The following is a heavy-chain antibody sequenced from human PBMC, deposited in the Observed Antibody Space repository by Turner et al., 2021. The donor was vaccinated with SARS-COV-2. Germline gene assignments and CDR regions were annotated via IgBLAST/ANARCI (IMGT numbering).Heavy chain of an antibody. Sequence: HITLTESGPPLVKPSQTLTLTCTFSGFSLGFSGLGEGWHRQPPGKSLEWLALIYWDDDKRSNPALRSRSTVTKNTSKNQVVLTVTNMDPAETATYYCARTLDSGWYQGHFDLDYWGQGTLVAVSS. J-gene: IGHJ4*02. CDR3: ARTLDSGWYQGHFDLDY. V-gene: IGHV2-5*02. CDR2: IYWDDDK. CDR1: GFSLGFSGLG. D-gene: IGHD6-19*01.